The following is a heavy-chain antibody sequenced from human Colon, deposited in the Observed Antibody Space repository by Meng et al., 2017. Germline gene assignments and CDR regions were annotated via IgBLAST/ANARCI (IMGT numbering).Heavy chain of an antibody. CDR2: IYYTGST. Sequence: VRRQELGPGVVRPSETLSLPCTVSGGSVSSGSYYWSWIRQPPGKGLEWIGYIYYTGSTNYNPSLKSRVTISVDTSKNQFSLKLSSVTAADTAVYYCARGPLDYWGQGTLVTVSS. V-gene: IGHV4-61*01. J-gene: IGHJ4*02. CDR1: GGSVSSGSYY. CDR3: ARGPLDY.